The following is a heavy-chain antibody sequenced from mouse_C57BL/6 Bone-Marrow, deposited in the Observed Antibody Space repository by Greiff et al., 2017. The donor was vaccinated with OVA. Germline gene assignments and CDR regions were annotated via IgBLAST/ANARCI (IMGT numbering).Heavy chain of an antibody. V-gene: IGHV1-81*01. Sequence: QVQLQQSGAELARPGASVKLSCKASGYTLTSYGISWVKQRTGQGLEWIGEIYPRSGNTYYNEKFKGKATLTADKSSSTAYMELRSLTSEDSAVYFCARLEAVVDAYWGQGTLVTVSA. CDR1: GYTLTSYG. CDR2: IYPRSGNT. D-gene: IGHD1-1*01. J-gene: IGHJ3*01. CDR3: ARLEAVVDAY.